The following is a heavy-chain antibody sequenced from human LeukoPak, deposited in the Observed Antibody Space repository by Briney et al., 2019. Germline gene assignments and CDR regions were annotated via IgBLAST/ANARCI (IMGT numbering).Heavy chain of an antibody. V-gene: IGHV1-46*01. CDR3: ARDNSVRDEAWWFNP. CDR1: GFTFTSSA. J-gene: IGHJ5*02. D-gene: IGHD5-24*01. CDR2: ISPSGGST. Sequence: GASVKVSCKASGFTFTSSAMHWVRQAPGQGPEWMGVISPSGGSTIYAQKFKGRVTLTRDMSTSTDYLELSSLRSEDTAVYYCARDNSVRDEAWWFNPWGQGTLVTVSS.